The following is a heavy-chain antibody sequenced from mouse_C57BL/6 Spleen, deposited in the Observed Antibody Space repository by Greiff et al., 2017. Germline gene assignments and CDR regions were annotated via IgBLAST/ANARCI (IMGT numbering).Heavy chain of an antibody. CDR2: INPYNGGT. CDR3: ARSDSNDSYFDV. Sequence: SGPVLVKPGASVKMSCKASGYTFTDYYMNWVKQSHGKSLEWIGVINPYNGGTRYNQKFKGTATLTVDKSSITADMELKSRTSEDSADYYCARSDSNDSYFDVLCTGTTVTVSS. V-gene: IGHV1-19*01. CDR1: GYTFTDYY. D-gene: IGHD2-5*01. J-gene: IGHJ1*03.